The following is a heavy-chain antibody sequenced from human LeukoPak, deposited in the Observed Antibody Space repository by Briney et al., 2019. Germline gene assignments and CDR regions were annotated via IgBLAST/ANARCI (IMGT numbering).Heavy chain of an antibody. CDR1: GSTFNSYS. Sequence: GGSLRLSCAASGSTFNSYSMNWVRQAPGKGLEWVSSISSSSSSIYYADSVKGRFTISRDNAKNSLYLQMNSLRAEDTAVYYCARASGDIVETATMGSYWGQGTLVTVSS. V-gene: IGHV3-21*01. J-gene: IGHJ4*02. CDR2: ISSSSSSI. D-gene: IGHD5-18*01. CDR3: ARASGDIVETATMGSY.